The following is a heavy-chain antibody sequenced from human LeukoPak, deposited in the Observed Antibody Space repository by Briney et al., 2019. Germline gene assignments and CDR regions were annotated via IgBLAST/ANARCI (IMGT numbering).Heavy chain of an antibody. D-gene: IGHD1-26*01. J-gene: IGHJ3*02. CDR2: ISASGDST. V-gene: IGHV3-23*01. Sequence: GGSLRLSCAASGFTFSSYAMSWVRQAPGRGLEWVSAISASGDSTYYADSVKGRFTISRDNSKNTLYLQMNSLRADDTAVYYCAKGEVYYDIWGQGTLVTVSS. CDR3: AKGEVYYDI. CDR1: GFTFSSYA.